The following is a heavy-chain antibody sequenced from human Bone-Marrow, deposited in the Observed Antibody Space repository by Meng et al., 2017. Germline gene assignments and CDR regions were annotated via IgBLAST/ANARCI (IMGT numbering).Heavy chain of an antibody. CDR1: GYTFTRHS. CDR2: INADNGNT. V-gene: IGHV1-3*01. CDR3: ARDGSGKTGDY. J-gene: IGHJ4*02. Sequence: QVQLVQSGAEVQKPGASVRVSCKASGYTFTRHSMHWVRQAPGQRLEWMGWINADNGNTQYSEKFQGRVTITRDTYATTAYMELSSLRSEDTAVYYCARDGSGKTGDYWGQGTLVTVSS. D-gene: IGHD1-26*01.